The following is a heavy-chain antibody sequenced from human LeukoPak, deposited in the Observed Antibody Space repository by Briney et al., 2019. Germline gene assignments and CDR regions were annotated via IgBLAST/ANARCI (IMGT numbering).Heavy chain of an antibody. V-gene: IGHV4-38-2*02. CDR1: GYSISSGYY. D-gene: IGHD6-13*01. Sequence: SETLSLTCIVSGYSISSGYYWGWIRQPPGKGLEWIGSIYHSGSTYYNPSLKSRVTISVDTSKNQFSLKLSSVTAADTAVYHCARCEGIGNAFDPWGQGTLVTVSS. CDR2: IYHSGST. J-gene: IGHJ5*02. CDR3: ARCEGIGNAFDP.